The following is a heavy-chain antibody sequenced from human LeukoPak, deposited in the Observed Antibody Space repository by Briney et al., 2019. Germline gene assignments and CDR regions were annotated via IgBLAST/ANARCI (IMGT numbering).Heavy chain of an antibody. CDR2: ITGGGTAT. Sequence: PGGSLRLFCEASGFTFRKYAMSWVRQAQGKGLEWLSVITGGGTATYYADSVKGRFTISRDNSKNTLYVQMSSLRVDDTAVYYCAKGPNDYSNYLFEYWGQGTLLTVSS. V-gene: IGHV3-23*01. CDR3: AKGPNDYSNYLFEY. CDR1: GFTFRKYA. J-gene: IGHJ4*02. D-gene: IGHD4-11*01.